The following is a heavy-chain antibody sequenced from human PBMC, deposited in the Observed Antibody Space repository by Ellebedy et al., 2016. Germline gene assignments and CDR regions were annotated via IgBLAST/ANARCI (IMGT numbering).Heavy chain of an antibody. V-gene: IGHV6-1*01. D-gene: IGHD1-26*01. Sequence: SQTLSLTCAISGDSVSRHSATWNWIRQSPSRGLEWLGRTYYRSKWYSDYEVSVDGRIMFSSDTSKNQFSLQLNSVTPEDTAVYYCAGKVGPRRQGFDYWGQGILVTVSS. CDR3: AGKVGPRRQGFDY. CDR1: GDSVSRHSAT. CDR2: TYYRSKWYS. J-gene: IGHJ4*02.